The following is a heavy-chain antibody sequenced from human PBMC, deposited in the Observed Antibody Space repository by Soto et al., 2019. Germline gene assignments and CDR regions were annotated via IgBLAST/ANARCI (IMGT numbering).Heavy chain of an antibody. Sequence: GGSLRLSCAASGFTSSDYYMTWIRQDTGKGLEWVSAISGSGGSTYYADSVKGRFTISRDNSKNTLYLQMNSLRAEDTAVYYCAKDPFELRYFDWLSDVWGQGTTVTVSS. J-gene: IGHJ6*02. CDR1: GFTSSDYY. CDR2: ISGSGGST. D-gene: IGHD3-9*01. V-gene: IGHV3-23*01. CDR3: AKDPFELRYFDWLSDV.